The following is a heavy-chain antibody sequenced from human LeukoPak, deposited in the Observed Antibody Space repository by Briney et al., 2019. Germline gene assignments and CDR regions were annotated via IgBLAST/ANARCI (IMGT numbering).Heavy chain of an antibody. V-gene: IGHV3-33*01. Sequence: PGGSLRLSCTASGFTFGDYAMSWFRQAPGKGLEWLAVVWANGNTKYYADSVKGRFTISRDNSKNTLHLQIDSLRAEDTATYYCTRDNANRAYDYWGQGTLVTVSS. D-gene: IGHD1-14*01. J-gene: IGHJ4*02. CDR2: VWANGNTK. CDR1: GFTFGDYA. CDR3: TRDNANRAYDY.